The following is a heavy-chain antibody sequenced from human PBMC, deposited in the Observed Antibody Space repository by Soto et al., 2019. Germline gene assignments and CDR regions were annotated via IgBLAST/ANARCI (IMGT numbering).Heavy chain of an antibody. D-gene: IGHD4-17*01. Sequence: EVRLVESGGGSVQPGGSLRLSCAASGFTFSTYSMNWVRQAPGKGLEWVSYISSTTSIMYYADSVKGRFTISRDNAKNSLYLQMNSLRAEDTAVYYCARDRYGGDWFDPWGQGTLVTVSS. J-gene: IGHJ5*02. CDR2: ISSTTSIM. CDR1: GFTFSTYS. V-gene: IGHV3-48*01. CDR3: ARDRYGGDWFDP.